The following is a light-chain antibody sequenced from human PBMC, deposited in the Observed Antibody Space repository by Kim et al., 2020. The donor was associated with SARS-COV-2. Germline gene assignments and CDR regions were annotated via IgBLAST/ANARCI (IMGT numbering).Light chain of an antibody. CDR2: QAS. CDR1: QSISTW. CDR3: QQYNTSWT. Sequence: GDRGTITCRASQSISTWLAWYQQKPGKAPKLLIYQASYLESGVPSRFSGSGSGTEFTLTISSLQPDDIATYYCQQYNTSWTFGQGTKVDIK. J-gene: IGKJ1*01. V-gene: IGKV1-5*03.